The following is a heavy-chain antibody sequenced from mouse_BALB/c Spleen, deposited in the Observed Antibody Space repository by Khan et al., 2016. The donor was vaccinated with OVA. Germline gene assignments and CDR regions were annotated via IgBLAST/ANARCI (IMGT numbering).Heavy chain of an antibody. D-gene: IGHD2-1*01. CDR2: ISSGGSYT. V-gene: IGHV5-6-4*01. CDR3: TRDGNYGHWYFDF. CDR1: GVTFSSYT. Sequence: EVELVESGGDLVKPGGSLKLSCAASGVTFSSYTMSWVRQTPEKRLEWVATISSGGSYTYYPDSLKGRFTISVDNAKNTLYLQLSSLKSEDTAMYYCTRDGNYGHWYFDFWGAGTSGTVSS. J-gene: IGHJ1*01.